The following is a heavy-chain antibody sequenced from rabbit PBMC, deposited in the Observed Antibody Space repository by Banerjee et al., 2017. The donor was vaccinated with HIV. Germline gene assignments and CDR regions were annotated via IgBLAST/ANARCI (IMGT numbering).Heavy chain of an antibody. V-gene: IGHV1S45*01. CDR3: ARDRYYNHGYAGYVYVTGPTRLDL. CDR1: GFDFSTSYW. D-gene: IGHD6-1*01. Sequence: QEQLEESGGDLVKPEGSLTLTCKASGFDFSTSYWICWVRQAPGKGLEWIGCIDTADGDTYYASWAKGRFTISNTSSTVDLKMTSLTAADTATYFWARDRYYNHGYAGYVYVTGPTRLDLWGPGTLVTVS. J-gene: IGHJ3*01. CDR2: IDTADGDT.